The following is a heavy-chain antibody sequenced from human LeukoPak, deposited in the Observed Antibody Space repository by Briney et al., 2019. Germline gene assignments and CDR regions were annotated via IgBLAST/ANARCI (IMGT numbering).Heavy chain of an antibody. D-gene: IGHD2-15*01. Sequence: PSETLSLTCTVSGGSISSSHYYWGWIRQPPGKGLEWIASIYYSGNTYNKPSLRSRVTISVDTSRNQFSLQLRSVTAADTAVYFCARHGGCSGFENWFDHWGQGTPVTVSS. J-gene: IGHJ5*02. CDR3: ARHGGCSGFENWFDH. CDR2: IYYSGNT. V-gene: IGHV4-39*01. CDR1: GGSISSSHYY.